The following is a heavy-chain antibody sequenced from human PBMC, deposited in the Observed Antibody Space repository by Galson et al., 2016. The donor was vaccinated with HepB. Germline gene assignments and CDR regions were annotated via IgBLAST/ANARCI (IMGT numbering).Heavy chain of an antibody. D-gene: IGHD5-18*01. CDR2: IKQDGGEK. J-gene: IGHJ5*02. V-gene: IGHV3-7*03. CDR1: GFTFGGFW. CDR3: VRSKSMSHRFLGLPRNQRGSNYGSLVFDL. Sequence: SLRLSCASSGFTFGGFWMSWVRQAPGKGLQWVATIKQDGGEKYYVDSVRGRFTISRDNPKSSLYVQMNGLRVEDTAVYYCVRSKSMSHRFLGLPRNQRGSNYGSLVFDLWGQGMLVTVSS.